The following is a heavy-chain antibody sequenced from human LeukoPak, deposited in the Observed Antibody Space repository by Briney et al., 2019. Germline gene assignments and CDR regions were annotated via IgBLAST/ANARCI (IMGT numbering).Heavy chain of an antibody. Sequence: ASVKVSCKASGYTFTGYYMHWVRQAPGQGLEWMGWINPNTGVTNYAQKFQGRVTMTRDTSISTVYMELSRLDSDDTAVYYCARRYLCDNYGYPNFDCWGQGTLVTVSS. CDR3: ARRYLCDNYGYPNFDC. J-gene: IGHJ4*02. D-gene: IGHD5-18*01. CDR1: GYTFTGYY. CDR2: INPNTGVT. V-gene: IGHV1-2*02.